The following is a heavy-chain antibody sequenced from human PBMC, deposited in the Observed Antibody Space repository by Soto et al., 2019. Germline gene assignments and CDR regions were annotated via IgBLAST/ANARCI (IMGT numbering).Heavy chain of an antibody. J-gene: IGHJ4*02. CDR1: GFTFSSYG. D-gene: IGHD3-10*01. Sequence: QVQLVESGGGVVQPGRSLRLSCAASGFTFSSYGMHWVRQAPGKGLEWVAVISYDGSNKYYADSVKGRFTISRDNSKNPLYLQMNSLRAEDTAVYYCAKDLRTKYYYGSGSYYNLGFDYWGQGTLVTVSS. CDR2: ISYDGSNK. V-gene: IGHV3-30*18. CDR3: AKDLRTKYYYGSGSYYNLGFDY.